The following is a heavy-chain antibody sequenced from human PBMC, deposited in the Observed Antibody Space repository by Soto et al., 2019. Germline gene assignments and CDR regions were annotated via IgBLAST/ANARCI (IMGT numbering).Heavy chain of an antibody. V-gene: IGHV1-3*01. CDR2: INAGNGNT. D-gene: IGHD3-3*01. Sequence: ASVKVSCKASGYTFTSYAMHWVRQAPGRRLEWMGWINAGNGNTKYSQKFQGRVTITRDTSASTAYMELSSLRSEDTAVYYCARVSDYDFWSGYYFDYWGQGTLVTVSS. CDR1: GYTFTSYA. CDR3: ARVSDYDFWSGYYFDY. J-gene: IGHJ4*02.